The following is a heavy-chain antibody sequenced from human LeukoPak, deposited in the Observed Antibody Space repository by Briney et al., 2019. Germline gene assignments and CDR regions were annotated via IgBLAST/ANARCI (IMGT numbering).Heavy chain of an antibody. Sequence: QPGGSLRLSCAASGFTFSAYAMTWFRQAPGKGLEWVSVISGSGDSTYYADSVKGRFTISRDNSKSTLWLQMNSLRAEDTAVYYCAGSISSNDYYSFSYWGQGTLVTVSS. CDR1: GFTFSAYA. J-gene: IGHJ4*02. V-gene: IGHV3-23*01. CDR2: ISGSGDST. D-gene: IGHD3-22*01. CDR3: AGSISSNDYYSFSY.